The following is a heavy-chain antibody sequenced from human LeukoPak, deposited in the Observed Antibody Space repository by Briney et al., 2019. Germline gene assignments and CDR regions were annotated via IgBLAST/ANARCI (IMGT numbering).Heavy chain of an antibody. J-gene: IGHJ4*02. CDR3: ARGDTTLPTYYFGN. Sequence: ASVKVSCKASGYTFTNYGITWVRQAPGQGLEWMGWISAYDGMTNYAQKVQGRVTMTTDTSTRTAYMELRSLTSDDTAVYYCARGDTTLPTYYFGNWGQGTLVTVSS. D-gene: IGHD2-21*01. CDR1: GYTFTNYG. V-gene: IGHV1-18*01. CDR2: ISAYDGMT.